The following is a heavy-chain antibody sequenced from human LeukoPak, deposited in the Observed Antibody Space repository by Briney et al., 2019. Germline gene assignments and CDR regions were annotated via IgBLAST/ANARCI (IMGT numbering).Heavy chain of an antibody. CDR2: IIPIFGTA. V-gene: IGHV1-69*05. CDR1: GGTFSSYA. D-gene: IGHD6-19*01. J-gene: IGHJ5*02. CDR3: ARASYSSGWYGQYNWFDP. Sequence: SVKVSCKASGGTFSSYAISWVRQAPGQGLEWMGGIIPIFGTANYAQKFQGRVTITTDESTSTAYMELSSLRSEDTAVYYCARASYSSGWYGQYNWFDPWGQGTLVTVSS.